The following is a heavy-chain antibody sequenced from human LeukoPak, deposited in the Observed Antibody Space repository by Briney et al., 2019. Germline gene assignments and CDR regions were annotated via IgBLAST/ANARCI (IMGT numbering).Heavy chain of an antibody. CDR2: ISGDGGSA. Sequence: GGSLRLSCAASRFTFDDYAMHWVRQAPGKGLEWVSLISGDGGSAYYADSVKGRFTISRDNSKNSLYLQMNSLSTEDTALYYCAKGIAAAGYFDYWGQGTLVTVSS. CDR1: RFTFDDYA. CDR3: AKGIAAAGYFDY. D-gene: IGHD6-13*01. V-gene: IGHV3-43*02. J-gene: IGHJ4*02.